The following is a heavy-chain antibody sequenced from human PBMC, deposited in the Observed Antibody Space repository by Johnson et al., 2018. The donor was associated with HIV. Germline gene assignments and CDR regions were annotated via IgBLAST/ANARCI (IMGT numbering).Heavy chain of an antibody. CDR1: GFTVSSNY. Sequence: VQLVESGGGLVQPGGSLRLSCVASGFTVSSNYMNWVRQAPGKGLEWVSVIYTGSDSTSYTDSVKDRFTISRDSSKNAVYLQMSSLRAEDTALYYCARGSSGSFDLWGRGTMVTVSS. D-gene: IGHD6-6*01. CDR3: ARGSSGSFDL. CDR2: IYTGSDST. V-gene: IGHV3-66*01. J-gene: IGHJ3*01.